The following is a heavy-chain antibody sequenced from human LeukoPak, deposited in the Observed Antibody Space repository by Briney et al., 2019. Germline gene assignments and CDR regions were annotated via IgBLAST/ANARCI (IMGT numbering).Heavy chain of an antibody. Sequence: GGSLRLSCAASGFTFSSYWMSWVRQAPGKGLEWVANIKQDGSDEYYVDSVKGRFTISRDNAKNSVYLQMNSLRAEDTALYYCARAVAENWFDPWGQGTLVTVSS. V-gene: IGHV3-7*01. CDR1: GFTFSSYW. CDR2: IKQDGSDE. D-gene: IGHD6-19*01. CDR3: ARAVAENWFDP. J-gene: IGHJ5*02.